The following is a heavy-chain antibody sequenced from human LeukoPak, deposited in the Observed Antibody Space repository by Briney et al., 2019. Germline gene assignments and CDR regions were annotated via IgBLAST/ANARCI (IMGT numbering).Heavy chain of an antibody. D-gene: IGHD1-26*01. CDR1: GFIFTSYS. CDR2: VSYTGGST. Sequence: PGGSLRLSCAASGFIFTSYSMSWVRQAPGKALEWVSTVSYTGGSTYYADSVKGRSTISRDNSKNTLYLQMNSLRAEDTAVYFFSKLLSGSYLDAFDIWGQGTMVTVSS. CDR3: SKLLSGSYLDAFDI. V-gene: IGHV3-23*01. J-gene: IGHJ3*02.